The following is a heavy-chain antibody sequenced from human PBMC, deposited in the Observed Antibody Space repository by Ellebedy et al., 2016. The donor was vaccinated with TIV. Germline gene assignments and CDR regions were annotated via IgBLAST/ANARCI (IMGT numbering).Heavy chain of an antibody. J-gene: IGHJ5*02. D-gene: IGHD2-21*01. CDR3: ARGTSSYSGFDP. CDR2: FHSGGNT. Sequence: MPSETLSLTCTVSSDSIASYYWSWIRQSHGKGLAWLGYFHSGGNTNYNPSLKSRVFMSVDTSKRQFSLTVNSVTAADTAVYFCARGTSSYSGFDPWGRGTLVTVSS. V-gene: IGHV4-59*01. CDR1: SDSIASYY.